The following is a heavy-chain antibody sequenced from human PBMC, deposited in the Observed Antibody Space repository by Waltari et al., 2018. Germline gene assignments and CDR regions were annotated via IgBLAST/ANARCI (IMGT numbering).Heavy chain of an antibody. CDR2: INHSGST. CDR3: ARRRMANGAFDI. J-gene: IGHJ3*02. V-gene: IGHV4-34*01. Sequence: QVQLQPWGAGLLKPSAPLSLTCAFYGGSFSGYSWSWVRQPPGKGLEWIGEINHSGSTNYNPSLKSRVTISVDTSKNQFSRKLSSVTAADTAVYYCARRRMANGAFDIWGQGTMVTVSS. D-gene: IGHD2-15*01. CDR1: GGSFSGYS.